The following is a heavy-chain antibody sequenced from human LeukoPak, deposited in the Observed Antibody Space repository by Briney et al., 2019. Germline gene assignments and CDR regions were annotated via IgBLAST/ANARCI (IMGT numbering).Heavy chain of an antibody. CDR3: ARCKGGWSDHFYGLDV. D-gene: IGHD6-19*01. V-gene: IGHV3-53*01. CDR1: GFTLRVNY. J-gene: IGHJ6*02. Sequence: GGSLRLSCAASGFTLRVNYMRWVRQAPGKGLEWASVIYANGSTYYPDSVKGRFTISRDNSKGSLYLQMNSLRAEDTAVYYCARCKGGWSDHFYGLDVWGQGTTVTVSS. CDR2: IYANGST.